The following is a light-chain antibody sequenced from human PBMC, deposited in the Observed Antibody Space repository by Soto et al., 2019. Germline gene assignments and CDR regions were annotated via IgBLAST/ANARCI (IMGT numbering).Light chain of an antibody. Sequence: DIQMTQSPSSLSASVGDRVTITCRASQCISSYLNWYQQKPGKAPKLLIYAASSLQSGVPSRFSGSGSGTDFTLTISSLQHEDLVTYYWQQSYSTPFTFGPGTKVDIK. CDR2: AAS. CDR3: QQSYSTPFT. V-gene: IGKV1-39*01. CDR1: QCISSY. J-gene: IGKJ3*01.